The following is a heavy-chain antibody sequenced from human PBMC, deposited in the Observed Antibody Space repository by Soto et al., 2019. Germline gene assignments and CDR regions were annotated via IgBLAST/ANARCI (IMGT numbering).Heavy chain of an antibody. CDR1: GGSLRNYG. J-gene: IGHJ6*01. Sequence: QVQLVQSGAEVKKPGSSVKVSCKASGGSLRNYGISWVRQAPGQGLEWMGAIIPVFGTPNYAQKFQDRVTISPDESTTTVYVEVRSPTSEDTAVYYCARGDVTMIVVTTYDAMDVWGQGTALSVSS. V-gene: IGHV1-69*05. D-gene: IGHD3-22*01. CDR2: IIPVFGTP. CDR3: ARGDVTMIVVTTYDAMDV.